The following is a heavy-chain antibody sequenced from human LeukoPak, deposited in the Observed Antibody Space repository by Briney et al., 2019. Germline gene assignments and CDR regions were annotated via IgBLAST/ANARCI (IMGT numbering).Heavy chain of an antibody. CDR3: AREGYGGNYGFDY. D-gene: IGHD4-23*01. V-gene: IGHV4-39*02. J-gene: IGHJ4*02. CDR1: GGSISSTIYY. CDR2: IYYSGST. Sequence: SETLSLTCTVSGGSISSTIYYWGWIRQPPGKGLEWIGSIYYSGSTYYNPSLKSPVAMSVDTSQNQLSLKLSSVTAADTAVYFCAREGYGGNYGFDYWGQGILVTVSS.